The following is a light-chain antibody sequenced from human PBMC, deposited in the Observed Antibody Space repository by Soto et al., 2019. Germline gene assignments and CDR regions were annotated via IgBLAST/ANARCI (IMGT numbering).Light chain of an antibody. J-gene: IGLJ1*01. CDR1: SSNIGAGYD. CDR2: GNS. CDR3: QSYGDSLSGYV. V-gene: IGLV1-40*01. Sequence: QSVLTQPPSVSGALGQRVTISCTGSSSNIGAGYDVHWYQQVPGTAPKLLIYGNSNRPSGVPDRFSGSKSGTSASLAITGLQAEDEADYYCQSYGDSLSGYVFGTGTKVTVL.